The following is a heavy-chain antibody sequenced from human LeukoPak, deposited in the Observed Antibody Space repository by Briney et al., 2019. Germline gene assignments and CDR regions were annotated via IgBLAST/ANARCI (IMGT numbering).Heavy chain of an antibody. V-gene: IGHV4-61*02. CDR2: IYTSGGT. Sequence: SETLSLTCTVSGGSISSGSYYWSWIRQPAGKGLEWIGRIYTSGGTNYNPSLRSRVTVSIDTSKNQFSLKLSSVTAADTAVYYCARENSSGWVIYWGQGTLVTVSS. J-gene: IGHJ4*02. CDR1: GGSISSGSYY. CDR3: ARENSSGWVIY. D-gene: IGHD6-19*01.